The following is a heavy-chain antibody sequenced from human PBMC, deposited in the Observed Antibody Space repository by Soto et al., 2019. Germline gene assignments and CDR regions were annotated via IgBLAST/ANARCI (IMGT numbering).Heavy chain of an antibody. CDR1: GYTFTSCY. V-gene: IGHV1-46*01. CDR2: INPSGGST. D-gene: IGHD3-10*01. J-gene: IGHJ6*02. CDR3: ARDYYGSGRFSRYGMDV. Sequence: APVKVSCKASGYTFTSCYMHWVRQAPGQGLEWMGIINPSGGSTSYAQKFQGRVTMTRDTSTSTVYMELSSLRSEDTAVYYCARDYYGSGRFSRYGMDVWGQGTTVTVSS.